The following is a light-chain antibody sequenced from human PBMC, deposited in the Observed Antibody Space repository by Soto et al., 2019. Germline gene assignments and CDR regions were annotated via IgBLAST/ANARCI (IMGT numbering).Light chain of an antibody. CDR3: GSYTMKTRYV. CDR1: TSDVGTYDL. CDR2: EVH. Sequence: QSVLAQPASVSGSPGQSVTISCTGTTSDVGTYDLVSWYQQHPGKAPKVMIYEVHNRPSGVSDRFSGSKSGNTASLTISGLQAEDEADYYCGSYTMKTRYVFGTGTKVTVL. J-gene: IGLJ1*01. V-gene: IGLV2-14*02.